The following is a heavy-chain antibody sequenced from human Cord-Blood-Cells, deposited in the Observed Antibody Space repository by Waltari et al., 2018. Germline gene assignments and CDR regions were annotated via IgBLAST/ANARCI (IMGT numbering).Heavy chain of an antibody. CDR2: IYWNDDK. D-gene: IGHD2-2*01. J-gene: IGHJ4*02. V-gene: IGHV2-5*01. CDR1: GFSLSTSGVG. Sequence: QITLKESGPTLVKPTQPLTLTCTFSGFSLSTSGVGVGWIRQPPGKALAWLALIYWNDDKRYSPSLKSRLTITKDTSKNQVVLTMTNMDPVDTATYYCAHSNHIVVVPAAMPVYFDYWGQGTLVTVSS. CDR3: AHSNHIVVVPAAMPVYFDY.